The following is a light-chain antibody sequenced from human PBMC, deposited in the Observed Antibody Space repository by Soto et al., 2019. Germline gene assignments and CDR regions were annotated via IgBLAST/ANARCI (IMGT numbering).Light chain of an antibody. V-gene: IGKV3-15*01. CDR3: QQYNNWPRIT. CDR1: QSVSSN. Sequence: EIVMTQSPATLSLSPGERATLSCRASQSVSSNLAWYQQKPGQAPRLLIYGASTRATGSPARFSGSGSGTEFTLTISSLESEDFAVYYCQQYNNWPRITFGQGTRLEIK. J-gene: IGKJ5*01. CDR2: GAS.